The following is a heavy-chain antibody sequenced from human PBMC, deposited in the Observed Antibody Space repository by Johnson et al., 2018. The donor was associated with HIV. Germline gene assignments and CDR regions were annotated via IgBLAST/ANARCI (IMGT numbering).Heavy chain of an antibody. D-gene: IGHD1-26*01. CDR2: ISSSGSTI. Sequence: QVQLVESGGGLVKPGGSLRLSCAASGFSFSDHYMSWIRQAPGKGLEWVSYISSSGSTIYYADSVKGRFTVSSDYSENTLYLQMNSLTAEDTAVYYCATKGSKWELIVEGFAVWGQGTMVTVSS. J-gene: IGHJ3*01. CDR3: ATKGSKWELIVEGFAV. CDR1: GFSFSDHY. V-gene: IGHV3-11*04.